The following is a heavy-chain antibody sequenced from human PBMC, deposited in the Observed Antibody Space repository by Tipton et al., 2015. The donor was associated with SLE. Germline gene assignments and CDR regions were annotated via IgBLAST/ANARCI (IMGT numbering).Heavy chain of an antibody. CDR3: ARRGYSGYERTRYFGLDV. J-gene: IGHJ6*02. D-gene: IGHD5-12*01. V-gene: IGHV1-2*02. Sequence: QLVQSGAEVKKPGASVKVSCKTSGYTFTDYYIHWVRQAPGQGLERMGWINPYIGVTNFAQKFQGRVTMTRDTSISTAYMELNALKASDTAIFYCARRGYSGYERTRYFGLDVWGQGTTVIVSS. CDR2: INPYIGVT. CDR1: GYTFTDYY.